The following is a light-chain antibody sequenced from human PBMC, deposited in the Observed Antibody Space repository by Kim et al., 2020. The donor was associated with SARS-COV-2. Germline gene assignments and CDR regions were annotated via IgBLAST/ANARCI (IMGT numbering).Light chain of an antibody. CDR3: GADHGSGSNFVWV. CDR2: VGAGGIVG. J-gene: IGLJ3*02. Sequence: TCTRGSGYSNYKVDWYQQRPGKGHRFVMRVGAGGIVGSKGDGIPDRFSVLGSGLNRYLTIKNIQEEDESDYHCGADHGSGSNFVWVFGGGTQLTVL. CDR1: SGYSNYK. V-gene: IGLV9-49*01.